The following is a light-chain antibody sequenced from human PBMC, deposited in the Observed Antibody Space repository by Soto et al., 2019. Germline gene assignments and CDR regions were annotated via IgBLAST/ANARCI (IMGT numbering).Light chain of an antibody. CDR3: GSWDSSLSAYV. CDR2: ADN. V-gene: IGLV1-51*01. J-gene: IGLJ1*01. Sequence: QSVLTQPPSVSAAPGQKVTISCSGSSSNIGGNSVSWYQQLPGTAPKLLIYADNKRPSGIPDRSSGSKSGTSATLGITGFQTGDEADYYCGSWDSSLSAYVFGSGTKVTVL. CDR1: SSNIGGNS.